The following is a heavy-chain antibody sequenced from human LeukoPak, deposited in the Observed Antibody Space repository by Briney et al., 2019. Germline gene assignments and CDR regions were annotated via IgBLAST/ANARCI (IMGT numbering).Heavy chain of an antibody. Sequence: PGGSLRLSCAASGFTFRTYSMNWVRQAPGKGLEWVSTISSSSSYIYYADSVKGRFTISRDNAKNSLYLQMDSLRAEDTAVYYCAREALDIWGQGTMVTVSS. CDR2: ISSSSSYI. CDR3: AREALDI. CDR1: GFTFRTYS. J-gene: IGHJ3*02. V-gene: IGHV3-21*01.